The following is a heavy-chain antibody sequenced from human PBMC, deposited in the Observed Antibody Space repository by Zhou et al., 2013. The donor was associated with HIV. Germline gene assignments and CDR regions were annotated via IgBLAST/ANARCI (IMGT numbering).Heavy chain of an antibody. Sequence: QVHLVQSGAEVKKPGSSVKVSCKASGDTFTISAISWVRQAPGQGLEWIGRIISISGTANYAQKFQDRVAITADKSTRTAYMELSSLRSEDTAVYYCARDGIDYGGYSHNVYYFDYWGQGTLVTVSS. CDR1: GDTFTISA. CDR3: ARDGIDYGGYSHNVYYFDY. V-gene: IGHV1-69*06. D-gene: IGHD4-17*01. CDR2: IISISGTA. J-gene: IGHJ4*02.